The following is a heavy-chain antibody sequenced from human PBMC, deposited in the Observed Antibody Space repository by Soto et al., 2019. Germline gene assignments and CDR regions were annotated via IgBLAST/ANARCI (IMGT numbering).Heavy chain of an antibody. J-gene: IGHJ3*02. Sequence: ASVKVSCKASGYTLTTYSMHWVRQAPGQRLERMRWMNPLNGDTKYSQRFQGRLTIIRDTSASTAYMELSSLRSEDTAIYYCARGHSGAFDIWGQGTMVTVS. D-gene: IGHD6-19*01. V-gene: IGHV1-3*01. CDR3: ARGHSGAFDI. CDR1: GYTLTTYS. CDR2: MNPLNGDT.